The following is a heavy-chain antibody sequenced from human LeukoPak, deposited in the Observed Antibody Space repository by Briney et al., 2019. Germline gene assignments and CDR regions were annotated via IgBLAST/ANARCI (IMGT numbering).Heavy chain of an antibody. CDR3: ARLAAAGTFYFDY. CDR2: IYHSGST. J-gene: IGHJ4*02. D-gene: IGHD6-13*01. Sequence: SETLSVTCAVPGYSISSGYYWGWIRQPPWKGLEWMGGIYHSGSTYYNPSLKSRVTISVDTSKNQFSLKLSSVTAAGTAVYYCARLAAAGTFYFDYWGQGTLVTVSS. CDR1: GYSISSGYY. V-gene: IGHV4-38-2*01.